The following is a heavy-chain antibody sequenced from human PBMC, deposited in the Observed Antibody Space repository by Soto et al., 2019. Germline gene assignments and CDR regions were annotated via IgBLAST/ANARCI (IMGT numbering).Heavy chain of an antibody. CDR3: ARRTRITMIVVVLDAFDI. J-gene: IGHJ3*02. V-gene: IGHV4-39*01. Sequence: QLQLQESGPGLVKPSETLSLTCTVSGGSISSSSYYWGWIRQPPGKGLEWIGSIYYSGSTYYNPSLKRRVTISVDTSKNQFSLKLSSVTAADTAVYYCARRTRITMIVVVLDAFDIWGQGTMVTVSS. CDR1: GGSISSSSYY. CDR2: IYYSGST. D-gene: IGHD3-22*01.